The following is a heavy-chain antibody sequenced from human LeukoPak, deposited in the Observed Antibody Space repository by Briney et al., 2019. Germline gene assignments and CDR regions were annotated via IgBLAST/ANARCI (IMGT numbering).Heavy chain of an antibody. D-gene: IGHD1-26*01. J-gene: IGHJ4*02. CDR3: ARVGSDGSYFDY. CDR1: GGFMSNYC. CDR2: MYFSGST. Sequence: WDPLLLSCIFAGGFMSNYCRSLIQHPAEERLGLIGRMYFSGSTHYNPSLKSRVTMSGDTSKNQFSLKVGSVTAADTAVYYCARVGSDGSYFDYWGQGTLVTVSS. V-gene: IGHV4-4*07.